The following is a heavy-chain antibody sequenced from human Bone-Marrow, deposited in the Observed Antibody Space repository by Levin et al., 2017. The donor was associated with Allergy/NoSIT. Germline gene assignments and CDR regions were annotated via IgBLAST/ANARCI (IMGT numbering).Heavy chain of an antibody. CDR3: ARQRLRRDTAMVTNYYYDYGMDV. Sequence: SQTLSLTCTVSGGSISSSSYYWGWIRQPPGKGLEWIGSIYYSGSTYYNPSLKSRVTISVDTSKNQFSLKLSSVTAADTAVYYCARQRLRRDTAMVTNYYYDYGMDVWGQGTTVTVSS. D-gene: IGHD5-18*01. CDR1: GGSISSSSYY. CDR2: IYYSGST. J-gene: IGHJ6*02. V-gene: IGHV4-39*01.